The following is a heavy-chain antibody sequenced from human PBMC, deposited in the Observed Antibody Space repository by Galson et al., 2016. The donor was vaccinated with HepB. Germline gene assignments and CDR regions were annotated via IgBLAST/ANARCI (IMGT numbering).Heavy chain of an antibody. Sequence: SLRLSCAASGFTFSSYAMSWVRQAPGKGLDWVSSISLSGGSTDYADSVKGRFTISRDNSKSTLYLQMNSLRVDDTAVYYCAKALFPPPWAGFDSWGQGTLVTVSS. CDR2: ISLSGGST. D-gene: IGHD3/OR15-3a*01. J-gene: IGHJ4*02. CDR1: GFTFSSYA. CDR3: AKALFPPPWAGFDS. V-gene: IGHV3-23*01.